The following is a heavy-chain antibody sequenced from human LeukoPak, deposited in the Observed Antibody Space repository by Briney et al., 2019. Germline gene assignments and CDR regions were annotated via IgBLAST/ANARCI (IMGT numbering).Heavy chain of an antibody. J-gene: IGHJ1*01. D-gene: IGHD6-19*01. CDR1: GFTFDDYA. CDR2: ISWNSGSI. V-gene: IGHV3-9*03. CDR3: AKDSSSGWFRGYFQT. Sequence: PGGSLTLSCAASGFTFDDYAMHWVRQAPGKGLEWVSGISWNSGSIGYADSVKGRFTISRDNAKNSLYLQMNSLRAEDMALYYCAKDSSSGWFRGYFQTSGQGTLVTVSS.